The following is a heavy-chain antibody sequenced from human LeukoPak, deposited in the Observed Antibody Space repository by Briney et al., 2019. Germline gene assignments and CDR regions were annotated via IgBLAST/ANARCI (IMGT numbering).Heavy chain of an antibody. J-gene: IGHJ4*02. CDR3: AKPTRGSGNSFLIDF. CDR2: ISDDADRE. CDR1: GFTFSTYG. V-gene: IGHV3-30*18. D-gene: IGHD4-23*01. Sequence: GGSLRLSCAASGFTFSTYGMHWVRQAPSKGLEWVAVISDDADRENYGDSVKGRFSISRDNSRNTLFLQMNSLRAEDTAVYFCAKPTRGSGNSFLIDFWGQGTLVTVSS.